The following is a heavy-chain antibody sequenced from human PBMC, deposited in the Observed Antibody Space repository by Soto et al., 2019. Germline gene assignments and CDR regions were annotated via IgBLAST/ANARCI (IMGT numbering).Heavy chain of an antibody. D-gene: IGHD6-13*01. V-gene: IGHV4-59*08. CDR3: ARRRAAAGTFYLDY. CDR2: IYYSGST. CDR1: GGSISSYY. Sequence: SETLSLTCTVSGGSISSYYWSWIRQPPGKGLEWIGYIYYSGSTNYNPSLKSRVTISVDTSKNQFSLKLSSVTAADTAVYYCARRRAAAGTFYLDYWGQGTLVTVSS. J-gene: IGHJ4*02.